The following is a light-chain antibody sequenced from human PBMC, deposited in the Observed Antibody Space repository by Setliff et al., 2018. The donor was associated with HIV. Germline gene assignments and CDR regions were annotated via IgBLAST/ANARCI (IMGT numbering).Light chain of an antibody. Sequence: QSVLTQPPSVSGAPGQRVTIYCSGSNSNVGTGFGVQWYQQFPGAAPKLLIHDTNSRPSEVPVRFSGSKSGASASLAINGLEAEDEADYYCQSYDSRLNGYVFGTGTKVTVL. J-gene: IGLJ1*01. CDR3: QSYDSRLNGYV. V-gene: IGLV1-40*01. CDR1: NSNVGTGFG. CDR2: DTN.